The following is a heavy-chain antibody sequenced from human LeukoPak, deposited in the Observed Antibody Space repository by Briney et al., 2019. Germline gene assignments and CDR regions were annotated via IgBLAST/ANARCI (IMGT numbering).Heavy chain of an antibody. Sequence: QPGGSLRLSCAASGFTFDDYAMHWVRQAPGKGLEWVSLISGDGGGTYYADSVRGRFTISRDNRKNSLYLQMSSLRIEDTAFYYCANSYSGSHFDYWGQGTLVTVSS. CDR1: GFTFDDYA. V-gene: IGHV3-43*02. J-gene: IGHJ4*02. D-gene: IGHD1-26*01. CDR2: ISGDGGGT. CDR3: ANSYSGSHFDY.